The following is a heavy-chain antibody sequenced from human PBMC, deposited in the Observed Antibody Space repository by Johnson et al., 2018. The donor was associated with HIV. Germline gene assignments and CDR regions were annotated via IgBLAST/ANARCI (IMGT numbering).Heavy chain of an antibody. V-gene: IGHV3-NL1*01. J-gene: IGHJ3*01. CDR2: IYSGGST. CDR3: ARKQWLEIPSDALDV. CDR1: GFTFDDYG. D-gene: IGHD6-19*01. Sequence: QVQLVESGGGVVRPGGSLRVSCAASGFTFDDYGMNWVRQAPGKGLEWVSVIYSGGSTYYADSVKGRFTISRDNSKNTLYLQMNSLRAEDTAVYYCARKQWLEIPSDALDVWGQGTMVTVSS.